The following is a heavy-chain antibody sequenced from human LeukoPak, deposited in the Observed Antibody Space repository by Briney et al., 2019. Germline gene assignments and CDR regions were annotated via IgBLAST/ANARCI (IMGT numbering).Heavy chain of an antibody. J-gene: IGHJ4*02. Sequence: PGGSLRLSCAASGFTFSSYSMNWVRQAPGEGLEWVSYISSSSSTIYYADSVKGRFPISRDNAKNSLYLQMNSLRAEDTAVYYCARADYDFWSGYYIPDYWGQGTLVTVSS. CDR1: GFTFSSYS. CDR2: ISSSSSTI. V-gene: IGHV3-48*01. D-gene: IGHD3-3*01. CDR3: ARADYDFWSGYYIPDY.